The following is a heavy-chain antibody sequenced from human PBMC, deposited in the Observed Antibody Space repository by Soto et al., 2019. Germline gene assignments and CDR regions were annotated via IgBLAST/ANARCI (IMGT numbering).Heavy chain of an antibody. CDR1: GFTFSSYA. CDR3: ASACGFRSEVVGLFDY. D-gene: IGHD2-15*01. CDR2: ISGSGGST. Sequence: PGGSLRLSCAASGFTFSSYAMSWVRQAPGKGLEWVSAISGSGGSTYYADSVKGRFTISIDNSKNTLYLQMNSLRAEDTAVYYCASACGFRSEVVGLFDYWGQGTLVTVSS. V-gene: IGHV3-23*01. J-gene: IGHJ4*02.